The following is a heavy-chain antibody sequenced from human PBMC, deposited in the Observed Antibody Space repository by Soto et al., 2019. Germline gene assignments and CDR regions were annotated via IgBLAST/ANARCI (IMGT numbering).Heavy chain of an antibody. V-gene: IGHV2-5*02. D-gene: IGHD3-10*01. CDR2: ISWDADK. Sequence: QITLKESGPTLVKPTQTLTLTCTFSGFSLSTSGVGVGWLRQPPRPALLWLALISWDADKRYSTSLNSRSTTTKHTTKSQGGPTMDNMDPVDTATYDGAHRHCTSGKYTFDIWGQGTMVTVSS. CDR1: GFSLSTSGVG. J-gene: IGHJ3*02. CDR3: AHRHCTSGKYTFDI.